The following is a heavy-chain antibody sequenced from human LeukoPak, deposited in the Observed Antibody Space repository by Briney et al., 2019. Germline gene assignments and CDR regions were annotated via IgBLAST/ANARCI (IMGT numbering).Heavy chain of an antibody. CDR2: IYSGGST. CDR3: ARDWDMYYYGSGSYSDY. D-gene: IGHD3-10*01. Sequence: GGSLRLSCAASGFTVSSNYMSWVRQAPGKGLEWVSVIYSGGSTYYADSVKGRFTISRDNAKNSLYLQMNSLRAEDTAVYYCARDWDMYYYGSGSYSDYWGQGTLVTVSS. J-gene: IGHJ4*02. V-gene: IGHV3-53*01. CDR1: GFTVSSNY.